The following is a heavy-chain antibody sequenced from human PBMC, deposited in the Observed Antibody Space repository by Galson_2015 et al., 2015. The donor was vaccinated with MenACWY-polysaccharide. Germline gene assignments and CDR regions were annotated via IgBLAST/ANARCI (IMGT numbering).Heavy chain of an antibody. CDR1: GFTVRSHY. V-gene: IGHV3-66*02. CDR2: IYSGGST. D-gene: IGHD3-3*01. CDR3: TRGVNDVWSGFAD. Sequence: SLRLSCAVSGFTVRSHYMAWVRQAPGMGLEWVSLIYSGGSTVYADSVKGRFTISRDNSKNTLYLQMNSLRVGDTAVYYCTRGVNDVWSGFADWGQGNLVTVSS. J-gene: IGHJ4*02.